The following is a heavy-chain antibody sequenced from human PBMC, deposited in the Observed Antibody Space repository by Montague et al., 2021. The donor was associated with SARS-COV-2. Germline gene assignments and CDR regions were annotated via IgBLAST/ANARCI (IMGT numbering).Heavy chain of an antibody. CDR1: GGSFHIFS. Sequence: SETRSLTCAVYGGSFHIFSWGWIRQPPGKGLEWIGEVDHSGNTKYNPSLKSRVTISVDTSKNQFSLNLTSVTAADTAIYYCARGTRAVQITPGFRYWGRGTQVAVSS. CDR2: VDHSGNT. J-gene: IGHJ4*02. D-gene: IGHD5-24*01. V-gene: IGHV4-34*01. CDR3: ARGTRAVQITPGFRY.